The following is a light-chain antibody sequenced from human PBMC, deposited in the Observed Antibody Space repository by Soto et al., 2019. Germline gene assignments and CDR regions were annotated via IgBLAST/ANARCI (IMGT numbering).Light chain of an antibody. CDR2: HDT. CDR1: VVL. J-gene: IGLJ1*01. V-gene: IGLV2-23*01. Sequence: QSALTQPASVSGAPGQSITISCTGTVVLVSWYQQHRGKVPTLIITHDTKRPSVVASRFSGSKSGNTASLTVSRLQTEVETAYCCCLYVCGRTYALGTGTRVTAL. CDR3: CLYVCGRTYA.